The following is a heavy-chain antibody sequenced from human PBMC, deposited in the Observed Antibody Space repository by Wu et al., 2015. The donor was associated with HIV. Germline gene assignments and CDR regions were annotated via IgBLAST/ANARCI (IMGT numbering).Heavy chain of an antibody. V-gene: IGHV1-69*13. CDR3: ARERMADWYCDL. CDR2: IIPIFNTA. Sequence: VQLVQSGPEMKKPGSSVKVSCKAPGGTLRNYAISWVRQAPGQGLDWMGRIIPIFNTADYAQTFQGRVTITADESTSTAYMELSSLKSEDTAMYYCARERMADWYCDLWGRGTLVTVSS. J-gene: IGHJ2*01. D-gene: IGHD2-8*01. CDR1: GGTLRNYA.